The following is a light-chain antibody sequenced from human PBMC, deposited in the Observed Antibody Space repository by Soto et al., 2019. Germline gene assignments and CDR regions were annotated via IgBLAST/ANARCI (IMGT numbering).Light chain of an antibody. V-gene: IGKV3-20*01. CDR1: QSVSGSY. Sequence: EIVLTQSPGTLSLSPGERATLSCRASQSVSGSYLAWYQQKPGQAPRLLISAASSRATGIPGRFSGSGSGTDFTLTISRLEPEDVAVYYCQQYGSSPPITFGQGTRLEIK. CDR3: QQYGSSPPIT. CDR2: AAS. J-gene: IGKJ5*01.